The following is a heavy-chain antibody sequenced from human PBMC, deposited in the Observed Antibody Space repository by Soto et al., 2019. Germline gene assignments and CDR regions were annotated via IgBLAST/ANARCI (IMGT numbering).Heavy chain of an antibody. CDR2: ISGGGGLT. CDR1: GFTFSSYA. V-gene: IGHV3-23*01. J-gene: IGHJ4*02. CDR3: ARGPSSGYSTSWFDY. D-gene: IGHD6-13*01. Sequence: PGGSLRLSCAASGFTFSSYAMSWVRQAPGKGLEWVSAISGGGGLTYYADSVKGQFTISRDNSKNTLCLQMHSLRADDTAVYYCARGPSSGYSTSWFDYWGQGTLVTVSS.